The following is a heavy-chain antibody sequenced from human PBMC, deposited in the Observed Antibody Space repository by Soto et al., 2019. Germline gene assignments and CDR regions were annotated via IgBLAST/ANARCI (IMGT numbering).Heavy chain of an antibody. V-gene: IGHV3-30*18. CDR3: AKVYGDYAYYYYYMDV. Sequence: GGSLRLSCAASGFTFSSYGMHWVRQAPGKGLEWVAVISYDGSNKYYADSVKGRFTISRDNSKNTLYLQMNSLRAEDTAVYYCAKVYGDYAYYYYYMDVWGKGTTVTVSS. D-gene: IGHD4-17*01. CDR1: GFTFSSYG. J-gene: IGHJ6*03. CDR2: ISYDGSNK.